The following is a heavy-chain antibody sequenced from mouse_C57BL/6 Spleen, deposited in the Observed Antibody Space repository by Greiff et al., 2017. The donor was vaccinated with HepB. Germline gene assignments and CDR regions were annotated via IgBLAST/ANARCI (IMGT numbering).Heavy chain of an antibody. Sequence: EVKVEESGGGLVQPGGSMKLSCVASGFTFSNYWMNWVRQSPEKGLEWVAQIRLKSDNYATHYAESVKGRFTISRDDSKSSVYLQMNNLRAEDTGIYYCTGVPYYYGSSWDWYFDVWGTGTTVTVSS. D-gene: IGHD1-1*01. CDR2: IRLKSDNYAT. V-gene: IGHV6-3*01. CDR3: TGVPYYYGSSWDWYFDV. CDR1: GFTFSNYW. J-gene: IGHJ1*03.